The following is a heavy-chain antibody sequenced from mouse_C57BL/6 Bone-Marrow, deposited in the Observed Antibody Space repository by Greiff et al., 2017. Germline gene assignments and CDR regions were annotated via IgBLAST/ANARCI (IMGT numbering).Heavy chain of an antibody. J-gene: IGHJ2*01. Sequence: QVQLKESGAELVRPGASVTLSCKASGYTFTDYEMHWVKQTPVHGLEWIGAIDPETGGTAYNQKFKGKAILTADKSSSTAYMELRSLTSEDSAVYYCTDDYDNYRGQGTTLTVSS. CDR1: GYTFTDYE. CDR2: IDPETGGT. V-gene: IGHV1-15*01. D-gene: IGHD2-4*01. CDR3: TDDYDNY.